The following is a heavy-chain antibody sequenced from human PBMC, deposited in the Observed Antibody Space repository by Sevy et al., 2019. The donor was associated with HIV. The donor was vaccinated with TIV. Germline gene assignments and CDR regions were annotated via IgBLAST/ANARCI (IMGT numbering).Heavy chain of an antibody. CDR2: ISGSGAST. D-gene: IGHD3-22*01. V-gene: IGHV3-23*01. J-gene: IGHJ4*02. CDR3: AKEAPGYNYDSSGSFDH. CDR1: GFTFSSYA. Sequence: GESLKISCAASGFTFSSYAMSWVRQAPGKGLEWVSAISGSGASTYYADSVKGRFTISRDNSKNTLYLQMNSLRAEDTAVYYCAKEAPGYNYDSSGSFDHWGQGTLVTVSS.